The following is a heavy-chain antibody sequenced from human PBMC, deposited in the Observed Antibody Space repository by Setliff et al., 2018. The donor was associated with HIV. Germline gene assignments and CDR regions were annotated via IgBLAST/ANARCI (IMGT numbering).Heavy chain of an antibody. V-gene: IGHV4-59*11. D-gene: IGHD4-17*01. CDR2: LYHSGSA. CDR1: GGSISSHY. J-gene: IGHJ4*02. CDR3: ARAPTVVTLLDY. Sequence: SETLSLTCTVSGGSISSHYWSWIRQPPGKGLEWIGYLYHSGSANYNPSLKSRVTISGDTSKSQFSLKLSSVTAADTAVYYCARAPTVVTLLDYWGQGTPVTVSS.